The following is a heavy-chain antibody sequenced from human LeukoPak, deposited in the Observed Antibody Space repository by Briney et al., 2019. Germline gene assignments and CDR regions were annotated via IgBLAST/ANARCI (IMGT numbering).Heavy chain of an antibody. CDR1: GFTFSSYS. V-gene: IGHV3-21*01. CDR3: ASTQRLRKFDY. J-gene: IGHJ4*02. Sequence: GGSLRLSCAASGFTFSSYSMNWVRQAPGKGLEWVSSISSSSSYIYYADSVKGRFTISRDNAKNSLYLQMNSLRAEDTAAYYCASTQRLRKFDYWGQGTLVTVSS. CDR2: ISSSSSYI. D-gene: IGHD4-17*01.